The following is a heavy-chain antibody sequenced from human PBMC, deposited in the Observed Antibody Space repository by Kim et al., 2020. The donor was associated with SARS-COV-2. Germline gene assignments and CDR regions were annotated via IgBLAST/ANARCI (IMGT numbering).Heavy chain of an antibody. J-gene: IGHJ4*02. Sequence: TNYNPDVKSRVTISVDTSKNQFSLKLSSVTAADTAMYYCAREAAAGNFDYWGQGTLVTVSS. CDR2: T. V-gene: IGHV4-59*01. CDR3: AREAAAGNFDY. D-gene: IGHD6-13*01.